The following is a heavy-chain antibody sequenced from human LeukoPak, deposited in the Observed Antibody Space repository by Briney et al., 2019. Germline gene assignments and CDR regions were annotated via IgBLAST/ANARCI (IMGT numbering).Heavy chain of an antibody. CDR2: INHSGST. V-gene: IGHV4-34*01. CDR1: GGSFSGYY. Sequence: SETLSLTCAVYGGSFSGYYWSWIRQPPGKGLEWIGEINHSGSTNYNPSLKSRVTISVDTSKNQFSLKLSSVTAADTAVYYCAKGGTYYDFWSGYYHFDYWGQGTLVTVSS. J-gene: IGHJ4*02. CDR3: AKGGTYYDFWSGYYHFDY. D-gene: IGHD3-3*01.